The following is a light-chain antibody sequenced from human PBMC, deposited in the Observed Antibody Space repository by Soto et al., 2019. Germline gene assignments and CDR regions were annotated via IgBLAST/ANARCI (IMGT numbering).Light chain of an antibody. CDR3: QQYGSSSIT. J-gene: IGKJ5*01. V-gene: IGKV3-15*01. Sequence: EIVMTQSPATLSVSPGERATLSCRASQSVATNLAWYQQKPGQAPRILIYDASTRETGIPARVSGSGAGTEFTRTISSLQSEDFAVDDCQQYGSSSITFGQGTRLEIK. CDR2: DAS. CDR1: QSVATN.